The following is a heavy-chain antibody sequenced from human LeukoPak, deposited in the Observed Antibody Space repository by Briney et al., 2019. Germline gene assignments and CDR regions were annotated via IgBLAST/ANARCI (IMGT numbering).Heavy chain of an antibody. V-gene: IGHV3-7*01. CDR2: IKQDGSEK. Sequence: PGGSLRLSCAASGFTFSSYGMHWVRQAPGKGLEWVANIKQDGSEKYYVDSVKGRFTISRDNAKNSLYLQMNSLRAEDTAVYYCASTPFNENFDYWGQGTLVTVSS. CDR1: GFTFSSYG. D-gene: IGHD1-1*01. CDR3: ASTPFNENFDY. J-gene: IGHJ4*02.